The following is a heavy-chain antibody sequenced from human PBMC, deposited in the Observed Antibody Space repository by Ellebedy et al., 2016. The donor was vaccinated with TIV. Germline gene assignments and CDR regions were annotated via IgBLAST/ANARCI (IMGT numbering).Heavy chain of an antibody. V-gene: IGHV3-7*01. CDR1: EFSFRSYW. J-gene: IGHJ5*02. CDR3: ARRASYGDYAVQVNPWFDP. D-gene: IGHD4-17*01. CDR2: IRQEGDEI. Sequence: PGGSLRLSCAASEFSFRSYWMTWVRQAPGKGLEWVAKIRQEGDEIYYVESVKGRFTISRDNAKNSLFLQMNSLRVEETAVYYCARRASYGDYAVQVNPWFDPWGQGTLVTVSS.